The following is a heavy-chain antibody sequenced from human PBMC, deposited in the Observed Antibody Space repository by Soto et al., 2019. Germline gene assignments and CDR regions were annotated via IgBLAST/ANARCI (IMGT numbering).Heavy chain of an antibody. CDR2: IYTSGST. D-gene: IGHD6-13*01. J-gene: IGHJ6*02. CDR3: ARATAGYYYYGMDV. CDR1: GGSISSYY. V-gene: IGHV4-4*07. Sequence: QVQLQESGPGLVKPSETLSLTCTVSGGSISSYYWSWIRQPAGKGLEWIGRIYTSGSTNYNPSLKRRVTMSVDTSKNHFSLKMSSMTAADTAVYYCARATAGYYYYGMDVWGQGTTVTVSS.